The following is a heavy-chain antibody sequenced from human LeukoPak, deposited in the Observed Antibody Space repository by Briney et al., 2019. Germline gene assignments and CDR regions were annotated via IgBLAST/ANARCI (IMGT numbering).Heavy chain of an antibody. Sequence: GGSLRLSCAASGFTFSSYGMHWVRQAPGKGLEWVAFIRYDGSNKYYADSVKGRFTISRDNSKNTLYQQMNSLRAEDTAVYYCAKDSTKYCSSTSCPDDYWGQGTLVTVSS. CDR1: GFTFSSYG. V-gene: IGHV3-30*02. D-gene: IGHD2-2*01. CDR3: AKDSTKYCSSTSCPDDY. J-gene: IGHJ4*02. CDR2: IRYDGSNK.